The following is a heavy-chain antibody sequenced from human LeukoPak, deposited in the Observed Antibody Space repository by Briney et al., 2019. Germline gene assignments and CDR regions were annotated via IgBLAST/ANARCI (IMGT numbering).Heavy chain of an antibody. V-gene: IGHV4-30-2*01. CDR3: ARGYNWNDGLDY. CDR1: GGSISSGGYS. CDR2: IYHSGST. D-gene: IGHD1-1*01. J-gene: IGHJ4*02. Sequence: SQTLSLTCAVSGGSISSGGYSWSWIRQPPEKGLEWIGYIYHSGSTYYNPSLKSRVTISVDRSKNQFSLKLSSVTAADTAVYYCARGYNWNDGLDYWGQGTLVTVSS.